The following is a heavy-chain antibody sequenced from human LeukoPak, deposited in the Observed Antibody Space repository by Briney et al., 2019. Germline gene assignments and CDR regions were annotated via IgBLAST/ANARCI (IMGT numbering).Heavy chain of an antibody. Sequence: SETLSLTCTDSGYSISSGYYWGWIRQPPGKGLEWIRSLYHSGSTYYNPSLKSRVTISVDTSKNQFSLKLSSVTAADTAVYYCARDPRSWGQGTLVTVSS. CDR3: ARDPRS. V-gene: IGHV4-38-2*02. CDR2: LYHSGST. CDR1: GYSISSGYY. J-gene: IGHJ4*02.